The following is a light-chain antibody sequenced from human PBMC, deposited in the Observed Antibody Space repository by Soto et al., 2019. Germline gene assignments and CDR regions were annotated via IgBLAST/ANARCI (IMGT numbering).Light chain of an antibody. V-gene: IGLV1-44*01. J-gene: IGLJ2*01. Sequence: QSVLTQPPSASGTPGQRVTISCSGSSSNIGSNTVNWYQQLPGTAPKLLIYTNNQRPSGVPDRFSGSKSGTSDSLAISGLQSEDEADYYCAAWDASLNAVVFGGGTQLTVL. CDR3: AAWDASLNAVV. CDR2: TNN. CDR1: SSNIGSNT.